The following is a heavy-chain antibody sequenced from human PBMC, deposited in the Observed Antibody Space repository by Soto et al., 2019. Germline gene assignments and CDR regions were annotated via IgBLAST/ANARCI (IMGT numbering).Heavy chain of an antibody. CDR3: ASNQPITGTTKAGDY. CDR1: GYTFTSYD. D-gene: IGHD1-7*01. J-gene: IGHJ4*02. V-gene: IGHV1-8*01. CDR2: MNPNSGNT. Sequence: QVQLVQSGAEVKKPGASVKVSCKASGYTFTSYDINWVRQATGQGLEWMGWMNPNSGNTGYAQKCQGRVTTTRNTSISTAYMELSSVRSEDTAVYYCASNQPITGTTKAGDYWGQGTLVTVSS.